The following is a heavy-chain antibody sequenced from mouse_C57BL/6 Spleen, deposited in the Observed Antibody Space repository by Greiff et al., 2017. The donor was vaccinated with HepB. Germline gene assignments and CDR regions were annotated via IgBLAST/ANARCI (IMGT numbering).Heavy chain of an antibody. CDR3: ARPYSNYEGWFAY. D-gene: IGHD2-5*01. CDR1: GYAFSSSW. V-gene: IGHV1-82*01. J-gene: IGHJ3*01. CDR2: IYPGDGDT. Sequence: QVQLQQSGPELVKPGASVKISCKASGYAFSSSWMNWVKQRPGKGLEWIGRIYPGDGDTNYNGKFKGKATLTADKSSSTAYMQLSSLTSEDSAVYYCARPYSNYEGWFAYWGQGTLVTVSA.